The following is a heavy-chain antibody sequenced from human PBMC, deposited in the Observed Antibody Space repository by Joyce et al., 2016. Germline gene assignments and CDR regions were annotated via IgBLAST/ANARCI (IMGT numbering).Heavy chain of an antibody. V-gene: IGHV3-23*01. CDR3: AKAGYYGPYYFDY. CDR1: GFTFSSYV. Sequence: EVQLLESGGGLIQPGGSLRRSCAVSGFTFSSYVMSWVRQAPGKGLGLVSALSGSGDRTYYADSVKGRFTISRDNSKNTLYLQMNSLRAEDTAVYSCAKAGYYGPYYFDYWGQGTLVTVSS. J-gene: IGHJ4*02. D-gene: IGHD1-26*01. CDR2: LSGSGDRT.